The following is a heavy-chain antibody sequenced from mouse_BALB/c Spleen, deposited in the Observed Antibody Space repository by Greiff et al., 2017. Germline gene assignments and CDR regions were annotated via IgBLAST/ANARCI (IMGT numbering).Heavy chain of an antibody. CDR3: ARVRNYGRAMDY. CDR2: ISYDGSN. V-gene: IGHV3-6*02. CDR1: GYSITSGYY. J-gene: IGHJ4*01. Sequence: EVKLQESGPGLVKPSQSLSLTCSVTGYSITSGYYWNWIRQFPGNKLEWMGYISYDGSNNYNPSLKNRISITRDTSKNQFFLKLNSVTTEDTATYYCARVRNYGRAMDYWGQGTSVTVSS. D-gene: IGHD1-1*02.